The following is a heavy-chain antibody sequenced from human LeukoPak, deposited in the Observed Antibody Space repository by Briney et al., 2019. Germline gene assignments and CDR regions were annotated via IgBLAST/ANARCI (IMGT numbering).Heavy chain of an antibody. CDR3: ARWDDSTGYYYFDY. Sequence: SETLSLTCSVSGGSITAYFLTWIRQPPGKGLEWIGYISYSGSTNNNPSLKSRVTTSLDTSKNQFSLKLTSVTTADSAVYYCARWDDSTGYYYFDYWGQGSLPTVSS. D-gene: IGHD3-22*01. V-gene: IGHV4-59*01. J-gene: IGHJ4*02. CDR1: GGSITAYF. CDR2: ISYSGST.